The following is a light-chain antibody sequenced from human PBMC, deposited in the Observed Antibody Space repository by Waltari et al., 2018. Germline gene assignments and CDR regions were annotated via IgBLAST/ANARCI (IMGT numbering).Light chain of an antibody. Sequence: DIQLTQSPSFLSASVGDRVTITCRASQDISTYLAWYQQKPGKAPKLLIHAVSTLQAGVPSRFSGGGSGTEFTRTISSLQPEDFATYYCQQLSGYPFTFGPGTKVDIK. J-gene: IGKJ3*01. CDR3: QQLSGYPFT. V-gene: IGKV1-9*01. CDR2: AVS. CDR1: QDISTY.